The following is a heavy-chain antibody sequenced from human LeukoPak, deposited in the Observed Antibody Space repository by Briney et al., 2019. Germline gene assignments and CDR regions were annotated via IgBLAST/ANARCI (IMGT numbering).Heavy chain of an antibody. J-gene: IGHJ4*02. V-gene: IGHV1-69*05. CDR2: IIPIFGTA. D-gene: IGHD3-3*01. CDR3: ARAKDFWSPPDY. CDR1: GGTFSSYA. Sequence: SVKVSCKASGGTFSSYAISWVRQAPGQGLEWMGGIIPIFGTANYAQKFQGRVTITTDESTSTAYMELSSLRSEDTAVYYCARAKDFWSPPDYWGQGTLVTVSS.